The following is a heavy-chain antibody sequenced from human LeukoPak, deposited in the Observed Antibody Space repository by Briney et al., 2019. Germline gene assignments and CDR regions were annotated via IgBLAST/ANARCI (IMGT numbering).Heavy chain of an antibody. J-gene: IGHJ4*02. CDR3: ARRDNNYGSGEELNDH. CDR2: IDPSDSYT. Sequence: GESLRISCKGSGYSFTSYWISWVRQMPGKGLEWMGRIDPSDSYTNYSPSFQGHVTISADKSISTAYLQWSSLKASDTAMYYCARRDNNYGSGEELNDHWGQGTLVTVSS. V-gene: IGHV5-10-1*01. CDR1: GYSFTSYW. D-gene: IGHD3-10*01.